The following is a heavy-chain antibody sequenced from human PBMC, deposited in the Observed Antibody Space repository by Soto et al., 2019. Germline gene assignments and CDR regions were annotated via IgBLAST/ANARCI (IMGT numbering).Heavy chain of an antibody. CDR3: ARDKITGLFDY. V-gene: IGHV4-31*02. CDR1: RCSPNSGKYY. J-gene: IGHJ4*02. CDR2: IYYSGST. Sequence: AETRVRTGTISRCSPNSGKYYWSWIRQHPGKGLEWFGYIYYSGSTYYNPSLKSRVTISVDTSKNQFSLKLTSVTAADTAVYYCARDKITGLFDYWGQGTLVTVSS. D-gene: IGHD2-8*02.